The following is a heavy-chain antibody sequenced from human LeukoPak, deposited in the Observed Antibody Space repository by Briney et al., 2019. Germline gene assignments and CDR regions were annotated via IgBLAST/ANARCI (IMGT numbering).Heavy chain of an antibody. CDR3: ARATLRGDPFDF. V-gene: IGHV4-31*03. D-gene: IGHD2-21*02. Sequence: SETLSLTCTVSGDSISSGGYYWTWIRQHPGKGLEWIGNIFTSGNTYYNPSLKGRIFTSVDTSKSQSSLRLTSVTAADTAVYYCARATLRGDPFDFWGQGLQVTVSS. J-gene: IGHJ4*02. CDR2: IFTSGNT. CDR1: GDSISSGGYY.